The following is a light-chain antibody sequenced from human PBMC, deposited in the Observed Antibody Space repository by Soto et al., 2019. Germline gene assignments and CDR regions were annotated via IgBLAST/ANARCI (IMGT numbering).Light chain of an antibody. Sequence: EIVLTQSPGTLSLSPGERATLSCRASQSVSSSYLAWYQQKPGQAPRLLIYGASSRATGIPDRFSGSGSGTDFTLTISRLEPEDFAVYYCPQYGSSFGGGTKVDIX. J-gene: IGKJ4*01. CDR3: PQYGSS. CDR2: GAS. CDR1: QSVSSSY. V-gene: IGKV3-20*01.